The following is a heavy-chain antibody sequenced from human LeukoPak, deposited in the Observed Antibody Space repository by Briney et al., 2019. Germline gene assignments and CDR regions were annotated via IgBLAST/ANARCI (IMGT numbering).Heavy chain of an antibody. CDR3: ARKTVVVPAAILGWFDP. D-gene: IGHD2-2*01. J-gene: IGHJ5*02. Sequence: GASVKVSCKASGGTFSGYAISWVRQAPGQGLEWMGGIIPIFGTANYAQKFQGRVTITADEFTSTAYMELSSLRSEDTAVYYCARKTVVVPAAILGWFDPWGQGTLVTVSS. V-gene: IGHV1-69*13. CDR1: GGTFSGYA. CDR2: IIPIFGTA.